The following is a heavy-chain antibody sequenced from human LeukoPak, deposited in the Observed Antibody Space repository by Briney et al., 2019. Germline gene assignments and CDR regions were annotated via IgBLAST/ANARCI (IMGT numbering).Heavy chain of an antibody. CDR3: ARGQVLGYSNY. CDR2: IYYSGST. D-gene: IGHD6-13*01. Sequence: SETLSLACTVSGGSISSYYWSWIRQPPGKGLEWIGYIYYSGSTNYNPSLKSRVTISVDTSKNQFSLKLSSVTAADTAVYYCARGQVLGYSNYWGQGTLVTVSS. V-gene: IGHV4-59*01. J-gene: IGHJ4*02. CDR1: GGSISSYY.